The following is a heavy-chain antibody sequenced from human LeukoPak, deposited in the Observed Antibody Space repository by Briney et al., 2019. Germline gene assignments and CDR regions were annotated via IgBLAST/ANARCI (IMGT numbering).Heavy chain of an antibody. CDR3: AKDVGGDNRPEIDY. CDR2: ISYDGSNK. D-gene: IGHD2-21*02. Sequence: PGGSLRLSCAASGFTFSSYAMRWVRQAPGKGLEWVAVISYDGSNKYYADSVKGRFTIARDNSKNTLYLQMNSLRAEDTAVYYCAKDVGGDNRPEIDYWGQGALVTVSS. V-gene: IGHV3-30*04. J-gene: IGHJ4*02. CDR1: GFTFSSYA.